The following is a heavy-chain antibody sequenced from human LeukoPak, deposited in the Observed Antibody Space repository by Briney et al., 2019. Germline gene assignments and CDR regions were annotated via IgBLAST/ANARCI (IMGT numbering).Heavy chain of an antibody. V-gene: IGHV3-53*01. Sequence: PGGSLRLSSAASGFTVSSNYMSCVRQAPGKGLEWVSVIYSGGSTYYADSVKGRFTISRDNSKNTLYFQMNSLRAEDTAVYYCARGVTGLYISELWGEGTLVTVSS. J-gene: IGHJ4*02. CDR3: ARGVTGLYISEL. D-gene: IGHD2-21*02. CDR2: IYSGGST. CDR1: GFTVSSNY.